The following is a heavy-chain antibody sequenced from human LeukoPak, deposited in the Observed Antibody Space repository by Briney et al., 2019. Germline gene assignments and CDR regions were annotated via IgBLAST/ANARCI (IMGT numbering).Heavy chain of an antibody. CDR2: INPSGGST. V-gene: IGHV1-46*01. J-gene: IGHJ3*02. D-gene: IGHD5-18*01. Sequence: GASVKVSCKASGYTFTSYYMHWVRQAPGQGLEWMGIINPSGGSTSYAQKFQGRVTMTRDMSTSTVHMELSSLRSEDTAVYYCARVSRGYRPNDAFDIWGQGTMVTVSS. CDR1: GYTFTSYY. CDR3: ARVSRGYRPNDAFDI.